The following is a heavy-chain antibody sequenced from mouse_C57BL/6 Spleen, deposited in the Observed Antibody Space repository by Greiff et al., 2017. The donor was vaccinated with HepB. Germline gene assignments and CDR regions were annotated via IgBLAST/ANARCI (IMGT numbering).Heavy chain of an antibody. J-gene: IGHJ1*03. CDR1: GYSFTGYY. D-gene: IGHD2-5*01. CDR3: ARKGDSNYWYFDV. V-gene: IGHV1-42*01. Sequence: VQLQQSGPELVKPGASVKISCKASGYSFTGYYMNWVKQSPEKSLEWIGEINPSTGGTTYNQKFKAKATLTVDKSSSTAYMQLKSLTSEDSAVYYCARKGDSNYWYFDVWGTGTTVTVSS. CDR2: INPSTGGT.